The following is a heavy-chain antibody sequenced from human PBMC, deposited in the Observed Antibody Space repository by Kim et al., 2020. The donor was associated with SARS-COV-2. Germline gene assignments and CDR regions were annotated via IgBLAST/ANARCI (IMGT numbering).Heavy chain of an antibody. J-gene: IGHJ6*02. Sequence: GGSLRLSCAASGFTFSSYWMHWVRQAPGKGLVWVSRINSDGSSTSYADSVKGRFTISRDNAKNTLYLQMNSLRAEDTAVYYCARATIYSGSRFPRYYYYGMDVWGQGTTVTVSS. CDR2: INSDGSST. V-gene: IGHV3-74*01. CDR1: GFTFSSYW. CDR3: ARATIYSGSRFPRYYYYGMDV. D-gene: IGHD5-12*01.